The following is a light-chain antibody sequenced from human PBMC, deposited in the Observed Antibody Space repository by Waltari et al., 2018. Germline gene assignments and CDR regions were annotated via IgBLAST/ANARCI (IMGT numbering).Light chain of an antibody. CDR2: WGS. CDR1: QSLLHSDGNTY. CDR3: MQGLQSPT. Sequence: DIVMTQSPLSLPVTPGEAASISCSSNQSLLHSDGNTYLDWSLQRPGHSPQLLIYWGSNRASGVPDRFSGSGSGTDFTLKISRVEADDVGIYYCMQGLQSPTFGGGTKVEIK. V-gene: IGKV2-28*01. J-gene: IGKJ4*01.